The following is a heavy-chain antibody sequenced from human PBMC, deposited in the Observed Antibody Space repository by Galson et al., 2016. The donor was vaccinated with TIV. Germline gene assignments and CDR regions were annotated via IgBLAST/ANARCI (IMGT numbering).Heavy chain of an antibody. Sequence: SVKVSCKASGYTFTSYDIVWVRQATGQGLEWMGWMNPNSGDTGYAQKFQGRVTFTRDTSARTAYMELSSLRPEDTAVYYCARPPYCGDYCYKYDLWGPGTLVTVSS. V-gene: IGHV1-8*01. D-gene: IGHD2-21*01. CDR2: MNPNSGDT. CDR1: GYTFTSYD. J-gene: IGHJ4*02. CDR3: ARPPYCGDYCYKYDL.